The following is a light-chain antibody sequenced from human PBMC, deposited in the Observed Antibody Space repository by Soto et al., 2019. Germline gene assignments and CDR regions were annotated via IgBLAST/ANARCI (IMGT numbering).Light chain of an antibody. Sequence: DIVMTQSPDSLAVSLGERATIHCKSSQSVLYSAKNKNFLTWYQQKPGQPPKLLIYWASTRESGVPDRFTGSGSGTDFTLTINSLQAEDVAVYYCQQYFTSPWTFGQGTKVEI. CDR2: WAS. CDR1: QSVLYSAKNKNF. CDR3: QQYFTSPWT. J-gene: IGKJ1*01. V-gene: IGKV4-1*01.